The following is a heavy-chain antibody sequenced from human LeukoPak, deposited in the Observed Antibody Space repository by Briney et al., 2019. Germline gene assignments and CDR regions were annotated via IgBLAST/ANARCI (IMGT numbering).Heavy chain of an antibody. V-gene: IGHV1-2*02. CDR2: INPNSGGT. J-gene: IGHJ4*02. Sequence: ASVKVSCKASGYTFTGYYMHWVRQAPGQGLEWMGWINPNSGGTNYAQKFQGRVTMTRDTSISTAYMELSRLRSDDTAVYYCARARAPYYYYGSGRGPFDYWGRGTLVTVSS. CDR1: GYTFTGYY. D-gene: IGHD3-10*01. CDR3: ARARAPYYYYGSGRGPFDY.